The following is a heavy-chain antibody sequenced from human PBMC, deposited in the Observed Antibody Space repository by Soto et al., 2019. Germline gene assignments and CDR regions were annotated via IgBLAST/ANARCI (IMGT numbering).Heavy chain of an antibody. CDR2: ISGSVGST. V-gene: IGHV3-23*01. J-gene: IGHJ4*02. CDR1: LFTFSSYA. Sequence: VWSLRLSCSSSLFTFSSYAMSWVRQAPGKGLEWVSAISGSVGSTYYADSVKGRFTISRDNSKNTLYLQMNSLRAEDTAVYYCAKDRRHSRFEYWGQGTLVTVSS. CDR3: AKDRRHSRFEY.